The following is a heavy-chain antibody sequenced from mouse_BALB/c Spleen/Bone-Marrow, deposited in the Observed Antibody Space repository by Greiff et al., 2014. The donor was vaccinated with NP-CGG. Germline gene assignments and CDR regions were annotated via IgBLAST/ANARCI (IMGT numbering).Heavy chain of an antibody. D-gene: IGHD2-14*01. CDR3: RAYYRYDGYAMDY. Sequence: ESGAELVRPGASVTLSCKASGYTFTDYEMHWVKQTPVHGLEWIGAIDPETGGTAYNQKFKGKATLTADKSSSTAYMELRSLTSEDSAVYYCRAYYRYDGYAMDYWGQGTSVIVSS. V-gene: IGHV1-15*01. CDR2: IDPETGGT. CDR1: GYTFTDYE. J-gene: IGHJ4*01.